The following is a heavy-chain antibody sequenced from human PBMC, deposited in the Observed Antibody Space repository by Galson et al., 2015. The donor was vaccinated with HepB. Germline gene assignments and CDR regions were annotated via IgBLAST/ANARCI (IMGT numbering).Heavy chain of an antibody. J-gene: IGHJ4*02. Sequence: SLRLSCAASGITFSLYNMNWVRQAPGKGLEWVAYINASSGTIYYGDSVRDRFTISRDNAKNSLYLQMNSLRVEDTAVYYCASGIHEGYWGQGTLVTVSS. CDR2: INASSGTI. V-gene: IGHV3-48*01. CDR3: ASGIHEGY. D-gene: IGHD2-21*01. CDR1: GITFSLYN.